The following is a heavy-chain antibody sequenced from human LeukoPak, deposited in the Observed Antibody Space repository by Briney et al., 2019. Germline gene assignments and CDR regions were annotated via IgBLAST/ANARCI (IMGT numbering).Heavy chain of an antibody. D-gene: IGHD3-3*01. CDR1: GFTFTSAW. CDR3: STDFSHFDLSRGFYSY. J-gene: IGHJ4*02. CDR2: IKAKIDGGST. V-gene: IGHV3-15*01. Sequence: PGGSLRLSCAASGFTFTSAWMVWVRQAPGKGLEWIGRIKAKIDGGSTDLAAPVKGRFSISRDDSTKTVSLQMNSLKIEDTAVYYCSTDFSHFDLSRGFYSYWGQGSLVTVSS.